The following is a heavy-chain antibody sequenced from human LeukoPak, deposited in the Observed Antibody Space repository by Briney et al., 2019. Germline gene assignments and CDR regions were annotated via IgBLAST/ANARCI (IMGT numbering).Heavy chain of an antibody. D-gene: IGHD3-16*01. J-gene: IGHJ3*02. CDR2: ISSSSSYI. CDR1: GFTFSSYS. CDR3: ARERGINGRENAFDI. Sequence: GGSLRLSCAASGFTFSSYSMNWVRQAPGKGLEWVSSISSSSSYIYYADSVKGRFTISRDNAKNSLYLQMNSLRAEDTAVYYCARERGINGRENAFDIWGKGKMVTVSS. V-gene: IGHV3-21*01.